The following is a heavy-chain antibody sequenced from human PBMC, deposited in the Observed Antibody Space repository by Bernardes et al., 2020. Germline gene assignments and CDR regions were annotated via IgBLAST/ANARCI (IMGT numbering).Heavy chain of an antibody. CDR1: GFTFSRFD. V-gene: IGHV3-13*01. J-gene: IGHJ5*02. CDR3: ARGAGVGFDP. Sequence: GSLSLSCAASGFTFSRFDMHWVRQPTGKGLEWVSAISAVGDTFYAGSVKGRFTVSRENPENSFYLQMTSLTAGDTAVYYCARGAGVGFDPWGQGTLVTVSS. D-gene: IGHD2-15*01. CDR2: ISAVGDT.